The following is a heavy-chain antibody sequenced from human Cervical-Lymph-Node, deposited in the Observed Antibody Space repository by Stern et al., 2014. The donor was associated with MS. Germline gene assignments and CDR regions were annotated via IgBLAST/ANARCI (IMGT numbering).Heavy chain of an antibody. CDR2: IWYDGSNK. CDR3: ARSSSPSPYYYYGMDV. Sequence: VQLVESGGGGVQPGRSLRLSCAASGFTFSSYGMHWVRQAPGKGLEWVAVIWYDGSNKYYADSVKGRFTISRDNSKNTLYLQMNSLRAEDTAVYYCARSSSPSPYYYYGMDVWGQGTTVTVSS. V-gene: IGHV3-33*01. J-gene: IGHJ6*02. CDR1: GFTFSSYG. D-gene: IGHD6-13*01.